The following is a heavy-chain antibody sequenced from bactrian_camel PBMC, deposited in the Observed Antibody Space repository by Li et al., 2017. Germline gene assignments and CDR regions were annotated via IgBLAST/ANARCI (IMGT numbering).Heavy chain of an antibody. CDR1: SITDGIDA. J-gene: IGHJ4*01. CDR2: IYTGFGST. CDR3: ALSRRFGAGCPIFLATNFNT. Sequence: VQLVESGGGSVQAGQSLGLSCAASSITDGIDAMAWFRQAPGKEREGIATIYTGFGSTFYANSVKGRFTVSLDKAKNTVFLQMGSLKPEDTAMYYCALSRRFGAGCPIFLATNFNTWGQGTQVTVS. D-gene: IGHD5*01. V-gene: IGHV3S54*01.